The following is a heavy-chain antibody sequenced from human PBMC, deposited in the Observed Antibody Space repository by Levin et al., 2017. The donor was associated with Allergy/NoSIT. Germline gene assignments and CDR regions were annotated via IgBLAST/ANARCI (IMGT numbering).Heavy chain of an antibody. CDR2: ISWNSGSI. CDR3: ARDNIGLPDAFDI. J-gene: IGHJ3*02. CDR1: GFTFDDYA. V-gene: IGHV3-9*01. D-gene: IGHD3-10*01. Sequence: LSLTCAASGFTFDDYAMHWVRQAPGKGLEWVSGISWNSGSIGYADSVNCRFTISRDNAKNSLYLQMNSLRTEDTALYYCARDNIGLPDAFDIWGQGTMVIVSS.